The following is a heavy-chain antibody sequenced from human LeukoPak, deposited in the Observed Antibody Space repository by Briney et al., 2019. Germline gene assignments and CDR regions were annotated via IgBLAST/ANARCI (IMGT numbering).Heavy chain of an antibody. CDR1: GFTFSSYA. D-gene: IGHD1-1*01. CDR2: TSGSGGST. J-gene: IGHJ4*02. CDR3: AKGTTGDITLVEY. V-gene: IGHV3-23*01. Sequence: GGSLRLSCAASGFTFSSYAMSWVRQVPGKGLEWVSGTSGSGGSTYYGDSVKGWFTISRDNSKNTLCLQMNSLRAEDTAVYYCAKGTTGDITLVEYWGQGTLVTVSS.